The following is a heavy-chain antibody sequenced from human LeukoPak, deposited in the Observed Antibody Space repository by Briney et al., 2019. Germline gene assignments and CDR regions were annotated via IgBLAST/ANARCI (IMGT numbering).Heavy chain of an antibody. D-gene: IGHD3-9*01. CDR2: IHYTGAT. CDR3: ARGNILSGYCFDF. V-gene: IGHV4-34*01. Sequence: SETLSLTCAVYGGSITGYYWSWIRQPPGKGLEWVGEIHYTGATSYNPSLKSRATISIDTSKNQVSLKLRSVTAADTAVYYCARGNILSGYCFDFWGQGALVTVSS. J-gene: IGHJ4*02. CDR1: GGSITGYY.